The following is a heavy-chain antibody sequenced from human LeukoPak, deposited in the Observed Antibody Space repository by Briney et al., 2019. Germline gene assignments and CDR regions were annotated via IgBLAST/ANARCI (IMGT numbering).Heavy chain of an antibody. CDR2: IYTSGST. D-gene: IGHD1-26*01. Sequence: PSETLSLTCAVSGGSISSGGYYWSWIRQPAGKGLEWIGRIYTSGSTNYNPSLKSRVTISADMSKNQFSLKLSSVTAADTAVYYCARDHPTPTTGYMDVWGKGTTVTVSS. J-gene: IGHJ6*03. CDR1: GGSISSGGYY. CDR3: ARDHPTPTTGYMDV. V-gene: IGHV4-61*02.